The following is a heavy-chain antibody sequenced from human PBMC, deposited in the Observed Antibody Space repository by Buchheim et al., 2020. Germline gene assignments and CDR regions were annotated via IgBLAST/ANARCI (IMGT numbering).Heavy chain of an antibody. CDR3: AKDDGSGWYFFDY. D-gene: IGHD6-19*01. CDR1: GFTFSSYA. V-gene: IGHV3-23*01. Sequence: EVQLLESGGGLVQPGGSLRLSCAASGFTFSSYAVSWVRQVPGKGLEWVSGISGSGGRTYYADSVKGRFTISRENSKNTLYLQMNSLRAEDTAVYYCAKDDGSGWYFFDYWGQGTL. CDR2: ISGSGGRT. J-gene: IGHJ4*02.